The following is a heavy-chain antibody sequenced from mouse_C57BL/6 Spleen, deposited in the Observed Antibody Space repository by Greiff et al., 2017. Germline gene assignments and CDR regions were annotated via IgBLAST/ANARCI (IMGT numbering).Heavy chain of an antibody. CDR1: GYTFTSYW. CDR2: IDPNSGGT. V-gene: IGHV1-72*01. Sequence: VQLQQPGAELVKPGASVKLSCKASGYTFTSYWMHWVKQRPGRGLEWIGRIDPNSGGTKYNEKFKSKATLTVDKPSSTAYMQRSSLTSEDSAVYYCARSGNYDYDAWFAYWGQGTLVTVSA. D-gene: IGHD2-4*01. J-gene: IGHJ3*01. CDR3: ARSGNYDYDAWFAY.